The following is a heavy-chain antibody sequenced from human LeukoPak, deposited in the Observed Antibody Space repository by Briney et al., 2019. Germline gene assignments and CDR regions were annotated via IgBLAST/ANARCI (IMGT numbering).Heavy chain of an antibody. Sequence: GESLRLSCAASGFLFSSYSMNWVRQAPGKGLEWVSYISGGSSTIYYADSVKGRFTISRDNSKNTLYLQMNSLRAEDTAVYYCARETPGYSYGSPAAAASYWGQGTLVTVSS. D-gene: IGHD5-18*01. CDR3: ARETPGYSYGSPAAAASY. CDR2: ISGGSSTI. V-gene: IGHV3-48*01. J-gene: IGHJ4*02. CDR1: GFLFSSYS.